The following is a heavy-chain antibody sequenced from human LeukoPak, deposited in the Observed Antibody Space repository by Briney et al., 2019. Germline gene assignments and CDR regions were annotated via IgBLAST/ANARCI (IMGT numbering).Heavy chain of an antibody. V-gene: IGHV1-18*01. CDR1: GYTFTNYA. CDR2: ISAYNGNT. Sequence: ASVKVSCKASGYTFTNYAISWVRQAPGQGLEWMGWISAYNGNTNYAQKLQGRVTMTTDTSTSTAYMELRSLRSDDTAVYYCARDRGSSSSYYYYYMDVWGKGTTVTVSS. J-gene: IGHJ6*03. CDR3: ARDRGSSSSYYYYYMDV. D-gene: IGHD6-6*01.